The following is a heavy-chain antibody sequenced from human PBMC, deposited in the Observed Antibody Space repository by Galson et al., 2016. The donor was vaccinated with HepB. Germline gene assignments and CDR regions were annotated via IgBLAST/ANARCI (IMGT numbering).Heavy chain of an antibody. J-gene: IGHJ4*02. D-gene: IGHD3-10*01. CDR1: GYTFNSYG. CDR3: ARDGSGSYFPFEY. CDR2: ISAYSGNT. V-gene: IGHV1-18*04. Sequence: SVKVSCKDSGYTFNSYGISWVRQAPGQGLEWMGWISAYSGNTNYAQKFQGRVTMTTDTSTSTAYMELRSLTSDDTAEYYCARDGSGSYFPFEYWGQGTLVTVSS.